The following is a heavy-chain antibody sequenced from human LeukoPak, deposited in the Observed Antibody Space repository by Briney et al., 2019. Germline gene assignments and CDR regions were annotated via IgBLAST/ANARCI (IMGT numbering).Heavy chain of an antibody. CDR1: GGSISSSSYY. Sequence: PSETLSLTCTVSGGSISSSSYYWGWIRQPPGKGLEWIGSIYYSWSTYYNPSLKSRVTISVDTSKNQFSLKLSSVTAADTAVYYCARSGLLYGGNLPDYWGQGTLVTVSS. D-gene: IGHD4-23*01. CDR3: ARSGLLYGGNLPDY. V-gene: IGHV4-39*07. J-gene: IGHJ4*02. CDR2: IYYSWST.